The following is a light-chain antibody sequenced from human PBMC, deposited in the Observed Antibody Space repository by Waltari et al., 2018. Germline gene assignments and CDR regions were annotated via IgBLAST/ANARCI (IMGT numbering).Light chain of an antibody. V-gene: IGLV2-11*01. CDR1: SSDVCGYTY. Sequence: QSALTQPRSVSGSPGQSVTISCTGTSSDVCGYTYVSWYQQHPGKAPKLMISDVSKRPSVVPDRFSGSKSGNTASLTISGRQAEDEADYYCCSYAGSYVVFGGGTKLTVL. J-gene: IGLJ2*01. CDR2: DVS. CDR3: CSYAGSYVV.